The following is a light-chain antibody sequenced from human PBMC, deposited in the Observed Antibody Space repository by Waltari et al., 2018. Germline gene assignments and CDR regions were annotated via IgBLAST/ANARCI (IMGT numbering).Light chain of an antibody. Sequence: QSVLTQPPSASGTPGQTVTISCSGSRSNVGSNAVNWFQQLPGTAPKVVFSTGYPRPSVVPDRFSATKSGTSASLAISGLRSEDEAHYYCATWDDTLHGRVFGGGTKLTVL. CDR1: RSNVGSNA. J-gene: IGLJ2*01. CDR2: TGY. V-gene: IGLV1-44*01. CDR3: ATWDDTLHGRV.